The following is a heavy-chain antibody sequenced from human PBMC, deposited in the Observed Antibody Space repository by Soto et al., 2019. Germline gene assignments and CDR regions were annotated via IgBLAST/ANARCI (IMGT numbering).Heavy chain of an antibody. CDR1: GGSISSGGYY. Sequence: SETLSLTCTVSGGSISSGGYYWSWIRQHPGKGLEWIGYIYYSGSTYYNPSLKSRVTISVDTSKNQFSLKLSSVTAADTAVYYCARVPIGVVEAATFPHTPRGYFDYWGQGTLVTVSS. D-gene: IGHD2-15*01. CDR3: ARVPIGVVEAATFPHTPRGYFDY. V-gene: IGHV4-31*03. CDR2: IYYSGST. J-gene: IGHJ4*02.